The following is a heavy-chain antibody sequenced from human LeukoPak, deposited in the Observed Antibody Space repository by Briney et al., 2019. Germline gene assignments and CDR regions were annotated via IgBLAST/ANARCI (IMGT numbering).Heavy chain of an antibody. Sequence: PGGSLRLSCAASGITASSYAMTWVRQAPGKGLEWVSSISGSGDRTMYADSVKGRFTISRDNFKNTLYLQMNSLRAEDAAVYHCAKDPNGDYIGAFDMWGQGTVVTVSS. CDR2: ISGSGDRT. D-gene: IGHD4-17*01. J-gene: IGHJ3*02. CDR3: AKDPNGDYIGAFDM. CDR1: GITASSYA. V-gene: IGHV3-23*01.